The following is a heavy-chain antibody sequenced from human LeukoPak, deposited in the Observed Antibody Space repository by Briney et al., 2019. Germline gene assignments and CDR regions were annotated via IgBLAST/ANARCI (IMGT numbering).Heavy chain of an antibody. CDR3: ARDERLLSFLK. J-gene: IGHJ4*02. D-gene: IGHD3-3*01. Sequence: GGSLRLSCAASGFTFSSYSMNWVRQAPGKGLEWVSSITSSGRYIYYADSVKGRFTISRDNSKNTLYLQMNSLRAEDTAIYYCARDERLLSFLKWGQGTLVTVSS. CDR1: GFTFSSYS. V-gene: IGHV3-21*04. CDR2: ITSSGRYI.